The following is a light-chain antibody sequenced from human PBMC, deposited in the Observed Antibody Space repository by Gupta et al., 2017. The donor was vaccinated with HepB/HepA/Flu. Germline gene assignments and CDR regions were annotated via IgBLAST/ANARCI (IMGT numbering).Light chain of an antibody. Sequence: DVVMTQSPVSLPVTLGQPASISCRSSQSLVHRDGNTYLNWFQQRPGQSPRRLIYRVSNRDSGVPDRFSGSGSGAXFTLIIXRGDAEDVGVYYCMQATHWPRTFGXGTKVEIK. CDR3: MQATHWPRT. CDR1: QSLVHRDGNTY. J-gene: IGKJ1*01. CDR2: RVS. V-gene: IGKV2-30*02.